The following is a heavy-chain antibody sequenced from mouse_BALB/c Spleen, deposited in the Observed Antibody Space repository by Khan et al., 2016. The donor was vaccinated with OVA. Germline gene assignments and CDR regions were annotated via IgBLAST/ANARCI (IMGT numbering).Heavy chain of an antibody. CDR1: GYTFTNYW. D-gene: IGHD2-10*01. Sequence: QVQLQQSGAELVKPGASVKLSCKASGYTFTNYWVHWVRQRPGQGLEWIGEIYPGDGRTIYNENFKNKPSLTVDRSSSTVYMQLSSLTSEDSAVYYCARNAYFGNYFDFWGQGTTLAVSS. J-gene: IGHJ2*01. V-gene: IGHV1S81*02. CDR3: ARNAYFGNYFDF. CDR2: IYPGDGRT.